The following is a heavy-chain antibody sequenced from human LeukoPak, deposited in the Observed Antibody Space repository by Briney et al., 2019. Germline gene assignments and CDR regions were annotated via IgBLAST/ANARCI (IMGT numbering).Heavy chain of an antibody. V-gene: IGHV4-59*12. CDR3: ARGRDRSKAGDH. Sequence: NPSETLSLTCTVSGGSISSYYWSWIRQPPGKGLEWIGYIYYSGSTNYNPSLKSRVTISVDTSKNQFSLRLTSVTAADTAFYYCARGRDRSKAGDHWGQGSLVTVSS. D-gene: IGHD5-24*01. J-gene: IGHJ4*02. CDR2: IYYSGST. CDR1: GGSISSYY.